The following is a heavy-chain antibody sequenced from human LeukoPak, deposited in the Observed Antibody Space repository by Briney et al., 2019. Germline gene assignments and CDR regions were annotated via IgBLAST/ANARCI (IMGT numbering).Heavy chain of an antibody. J-gene: IGHJ4*02. D-gene: IGHD3-22*01. Sequence: GGSLRLSCAASGFTFSSYGMHWVRQAPGKGLEWVAVISYDGSNKYYADSVKGRFTISRDNSKNTLYLQMNSLRAEDTAVYHCAKRALDISGYSTIFDYWGQGTLVTVSS. CDR3: AKRALDISGYSTIFDY. V-gene: IGHV3-30*18. CDR1: GFTFSSYG. CDR2: ISYDGSNK.